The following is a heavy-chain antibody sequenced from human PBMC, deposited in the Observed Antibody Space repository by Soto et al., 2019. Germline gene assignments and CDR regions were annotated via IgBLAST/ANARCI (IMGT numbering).Heavy chain of an antibody. D-gene: IGHD3-16*01. Sequence: SETLSLTCAVSGAPISGSVWWTWVRQPPGKGLEWIGEVFHSGGANYNPSLKSRVSMSVDTSRSQFSLELHSVTAADTAVYYCARKAWVRFALWGQGIMVT. CDR2: VFHSGGA. J-gene: IGHJ4*02. CDR3: ARKAWVRFAL. V-gene: IGHV4-4*02. CDR1: GAPISGSVW.